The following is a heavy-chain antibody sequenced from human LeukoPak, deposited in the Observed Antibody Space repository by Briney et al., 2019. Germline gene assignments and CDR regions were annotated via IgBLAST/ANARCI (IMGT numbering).Heavy chain of an antibody. CDR1: GFPFSYFQ. Sequence: GGSLRLSCEGSGFPFSYFQRRWVRQVPGKGLEWVSFIDSRDNTIYYADSVRGRFTISRDNSKNTVYQQMRSRRVEDTSVYYCAKSRERCLIEGLYFQLGVQGSLVSV. D-gene: IGHD4-17*01. CDR3: AKSRERCLIEGLYFQL. V-gene: IGHV3-11*04. CDR2: IDSRDNTI. J-gene: IGHJ1*01.